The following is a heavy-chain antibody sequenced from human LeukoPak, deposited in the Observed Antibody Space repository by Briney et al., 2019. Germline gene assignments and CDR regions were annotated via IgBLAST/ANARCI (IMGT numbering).Heavy chain of an antibody. J-gene: IGHJ4*02. V-gene: IGHV4-30-4*01. CDR3: AMTTMVRGVIDY. CDR1: GGSISSGDYY. Sequence: SETLSLTCTVSGGSISSGDYYWSWIRQPPGKGLEWIGYIYYSGSTYYNPPLKSRVTISVDTSRNQFSLKLSSVTAADTAVYYCAMTTMVRGVIDYWGQGTLVTVSS. CDR2: IYYSGST. D-gene: IGHD3-10*01.